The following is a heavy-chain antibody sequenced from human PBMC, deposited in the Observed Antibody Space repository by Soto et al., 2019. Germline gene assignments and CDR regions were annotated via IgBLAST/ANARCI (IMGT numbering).Heavy chain of an antibody. CDR3: ARVGGEGPIAAAGTGSYYFDY. Sequence: SETLSLTCTVSGGSISSYYWSWIRQPPGKGLEWIGYIYYSGSTNYNPSLKSRVTISVDTSKNQFSLKLSSVTAADTAVYYCARVGGEGPIAAAGTGSYYFDYWGQGTLVTVSS. CDR1: GGSISSYY. D-gene: IGHD6-13*01. V-gene: IGHV4-59*01. J-gene: IGHJ4*02. CDR2: IYYSGST.